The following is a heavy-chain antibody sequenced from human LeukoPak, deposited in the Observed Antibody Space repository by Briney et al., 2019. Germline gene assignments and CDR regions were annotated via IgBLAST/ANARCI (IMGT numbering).Heavy chain of an antibody. J-gene: IGHJ4*02. CDR3: AKTNGYYDY. D-gene: IGHD3-22*01. V-gene: IGHV3-23*01. CDR1: GFTFSNAW. Sequence: GGSLRLSCAASGFTFSNAWMSWVRQAPGKGLEWVSGISGNGDNTYYADSVKGRSSISRDKSKNTLYLQMDSLRAEDTAVYHCAKTNGYYDYWGRGTLVTVSS. CDR2: ISGNGDNT.